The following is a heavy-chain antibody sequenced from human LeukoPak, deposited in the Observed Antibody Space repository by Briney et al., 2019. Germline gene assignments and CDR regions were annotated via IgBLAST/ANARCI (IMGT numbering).Heavy chain of an antibody. Sequence: PGGSLRLSCAASGFTFSSYSMNWVRQAPGKGLEWVSYISSSSSTIYYADSVKGRFTISRDNAKNSLYLQMNSLRAEDTAVYYCASSNNEWELRGYFDYWGQGTLVTVSS. CDR1: GFTFSSYS. V-gene: IGHV3-48*04. CDR3: ASSNNEWELRGYFDY. J-gene: IGHJ4*02. D-gene: IGHD1-26*01. CDR2: ISSSSSTI.